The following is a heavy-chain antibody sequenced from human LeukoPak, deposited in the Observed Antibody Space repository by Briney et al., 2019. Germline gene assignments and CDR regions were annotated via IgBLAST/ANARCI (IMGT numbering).Heavy chain of an antibody. J-gene: IGHJ3*02. D-gene: IGHD2-2*01. CDR3: ARGDIVVVPAASAFDI. V-gene: IGHV1-8*01. CDR1: GYTFTSYD. CDR2: MNPNSGNT. Sequence: GASVKVSCKASGYTFTSYDINWVRQATGQGLEWMGWMNPNSGNTGYAQKFQGRVTMTRNTSISTAYIELSSLRSEDTAVYYCARGDIVVVPAASAFDIWGQGTMVTVSS.